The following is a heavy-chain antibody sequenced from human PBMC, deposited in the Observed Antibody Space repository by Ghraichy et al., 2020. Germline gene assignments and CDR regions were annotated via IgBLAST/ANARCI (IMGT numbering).Heavy chain of an antibody. Sequence: GGSLRLSCAASGFTFITYAISWVRQAPGKGLEWVSSISGSGGTTYYADSLKGRFTISRDNFKNMVYLQMNSLRAEDTAVYYCAKDALRYYFENWGQGTLVTVSS. CDR3: AKDALRYYFEN. CDR2: ISGSGGTT. V-gene: IGHV3-23*01. CDR1: GFTFITYA. D-gene: IGHD4-17*01. J-gene: IGHJ4*02.